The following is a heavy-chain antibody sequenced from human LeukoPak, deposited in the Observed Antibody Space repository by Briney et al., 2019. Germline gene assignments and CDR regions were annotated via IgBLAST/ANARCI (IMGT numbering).Heavy chain of an antibody. D-gene: IGHD3-10*01. CDR3: AREIFGSGSYPVF. CDR2: IWHDGSHK. J-gene: IGHJ4*02. CDR1: GFSLDTYA. Sequence: GRSLSLSCAASGFSLDTYAMHWVRHAPGQGLEWVALIWHDGSHKFCSSSVRGQCSTSRDNSKNTMYLQMNNLRPDDTAVYYCAREIFGSGSYPVFWGQGALVTVSS. V-gene: IGHV3-33*01.